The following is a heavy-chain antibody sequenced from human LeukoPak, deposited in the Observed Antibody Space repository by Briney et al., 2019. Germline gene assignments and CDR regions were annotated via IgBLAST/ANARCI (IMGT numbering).Heavy chain of an antibody. V-gene: IGHV4-4*07. CDR1: GGSISSYY. J-gene: IGHJ3*01. CDR3: ARHRGYVGAFDV. CDR2: IYTSGST. D-gene: IGHD3-22*01. Sequence: PSETLSLTCTVSGGSISSYYWSWIRQPAGKGLEWIGRIYTSGSTNYNPSPKSRVTMSVDTSKNQFSLNLSSVTASETAVYYCARHRGYVGAFDVWGRGTMVTVSS.